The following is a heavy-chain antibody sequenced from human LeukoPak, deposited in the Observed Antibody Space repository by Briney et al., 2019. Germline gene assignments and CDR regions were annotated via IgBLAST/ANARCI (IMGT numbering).Heavy chain of an antibody. CDR1: GGSFSRYY. CDR2: IDHRGDT. J-gene: IGHJ4*03. Sequence: SGTLSLTCAVYGGSFSRYYWSWIRQSPGKGLEWIAEIDHRGDTNYNPSVKTRVTISVDTSKNQFSLKVRSLSAADTAVYYCARGATISETGYFDFWGQGTLVTVSS. V-gene: IGHV4-34*01. CDR3: ARGATISETGYFDF. D-gene: IGHD5-24*01.